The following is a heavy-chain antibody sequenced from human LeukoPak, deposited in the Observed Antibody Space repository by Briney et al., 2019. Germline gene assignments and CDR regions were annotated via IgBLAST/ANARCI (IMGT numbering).Heavy chain of an antibody. CDR2: IYYSGST. CDR1: GGSVSGFY. J-gene: IGHJ5*02. V-gene: IGHV4-59*02. CDR3: ARDSYYYDSSGYYIGPVFDP. D-gene: IGHD3-22*01. Sequence: PSETLSLTCTVSGGSVSGFYWSWIRQPPGKGLEWIGYIYYSGSTNYNPSLKSRVTISVDTSKNQFSLKLSSVTAADTAVYYCARDSYYYDSSGYYIGPVFDPWGQGTLVTVSS.